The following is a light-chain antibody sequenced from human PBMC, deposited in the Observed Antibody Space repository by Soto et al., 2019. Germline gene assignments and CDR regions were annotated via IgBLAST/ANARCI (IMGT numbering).Light chain of an antibody. CDR2: GNN. CDR1: GSSIGTNT. J-gene: IGLJ2*01. CDR3: TAWEGSLNNVL. Sequence: SHLPSATGTDLQRGSILKTGSGSSIGTNTVNWYRQLPGTAPNLLIYGNNQRPSGVPDRFSGSKSGTSASLASSGLRSEHEAEYYCTAWEGSLNNVLFGGGTKVTVL. V-gene: IGLV1-44*01.